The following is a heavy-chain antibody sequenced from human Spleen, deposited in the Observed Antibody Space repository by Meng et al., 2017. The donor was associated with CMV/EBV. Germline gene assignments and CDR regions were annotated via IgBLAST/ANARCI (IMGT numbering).Heavy chain of an antibody. J-gene: IGHJ4*02. CDR2: ISSRSSYI. V-gene: IGHV3-21*01. Sequence: EVQLVESGGGLVKPGGSLRLSCAASGFTFSSYTMNWVRQAPGKGLEWVSSISSRSSYIYYADSMKGRFTISRDNAKNSLYLQMNSLRAEDTAVYYCARDADSSSLYWGQGTLVTVS. CDR1: GFTFSSYT. D-gene: IGHD6-13*01. CDR3: ARDADSSSLY.